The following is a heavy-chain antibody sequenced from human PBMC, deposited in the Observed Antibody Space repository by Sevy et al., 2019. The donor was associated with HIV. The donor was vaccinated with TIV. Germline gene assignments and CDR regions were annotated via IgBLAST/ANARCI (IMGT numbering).Heavy chain of an antibody. V-gene: IGHV1-24*01. J-gene: IGHJ4*02. CDR2: FDPEDGER. Sequence: GSVKVSCKVPGYTLTEFSMHWVRQAPGKGLEWMGTFDPEDGERIYSQKFQVRFTMTEDTSTHTAYMELNSLGSEDTAVYYCATTKEYYDSSGYPFDSWGQGTLVTVSS. D-gene: IGHD3-22*01. CDR1: GYTLTEFS. CDR3: ATTKEYYDSSGYPFDS.